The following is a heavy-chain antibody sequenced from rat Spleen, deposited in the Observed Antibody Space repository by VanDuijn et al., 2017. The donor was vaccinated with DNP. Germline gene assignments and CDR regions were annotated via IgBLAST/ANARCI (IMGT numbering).Heavy chain of an antibody. D-gene: IGHD4-3*01. V-gene: IGHV5-31*01. Sequence: EVQLVESGGDLVQPGRSLKLSCVASGFTFANYWMTWFRQVPGKGLEWVASITSSGGRTYYPDSVKGRFTISRDNAKSTLYLQMNSLRSEDMATYYCARWYNSGYNFDYWGQGVMVTVSS. J-gene: IGHJ2*01. CDR3: ARWYNSGYNFDY. CDR2: ITSSGGRT. CDR1: GFTFANYW.